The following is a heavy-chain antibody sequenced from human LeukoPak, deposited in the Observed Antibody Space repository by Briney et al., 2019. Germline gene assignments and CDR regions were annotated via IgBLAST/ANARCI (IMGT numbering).Heavy chain of an antibody. Sequence: GGSLRLSCAASGFTFSSYVMHWVRQAPGKGLEWVALISYDGNNKYYADSVKGRFTISRDNSKSTLSLQMSSLRAEDTAVYYCARSRSVSGYDFLHWGQGTLVTVSS. D-gene: IGHD5-12*01. CDR2: ISYDGNNK. J-gene: IGHJ4*02. V-gene: IGHV3-30-3*01. CDR1: GFTFSSYV. CDR3: ARSRSVSGYDFLH.